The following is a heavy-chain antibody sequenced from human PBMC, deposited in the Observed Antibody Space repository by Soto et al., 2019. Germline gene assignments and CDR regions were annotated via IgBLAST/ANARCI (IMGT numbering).Heavy chain of an antibody. CDR1: GFTFSSYA. CDR2: ISGSGDST. Sequence: EVQLLDSGGGLVQPGGSLRLSCAASGFTFSSYAMNWVRQAPGKGLEWVSVISGSGDSTYYADSVKGRFTISRDNSKNTLYLQMNSLRTKDTAVYYCARRGPGTDFDYWGQGTLVTVSS. J-gene: IGHJ4*02. CDR3: ARRGPGTDFDY. D-gene: IGHD6-13*01. V-gene: IGHV3-23*01.